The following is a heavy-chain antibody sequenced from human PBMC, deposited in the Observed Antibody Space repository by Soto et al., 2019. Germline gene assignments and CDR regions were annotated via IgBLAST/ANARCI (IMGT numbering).Heavy chain of an antibody. D-gene: IGHD3-22*01. CDR2: ISESGGST. CDR1: GFTFSSFA. Sequence: GGSLRLSCAASGFTFSSFAMSWVRQAPGKGLEWVSVISESGGSTYYADSVKGRFTISRDNSKSMLYLQMNSLRGDDTAIYYCEKAISGYYAPSDYWGQGNQVTVSS. CDR3: EKAISGYYAPSDY. J-gene: IGHJ4*02. V-gene: IGHV3-23*01.